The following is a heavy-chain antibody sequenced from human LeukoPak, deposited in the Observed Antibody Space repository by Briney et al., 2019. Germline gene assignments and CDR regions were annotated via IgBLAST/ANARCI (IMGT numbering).Heavy chain of an antibody. CDR3: ARDGYCSSTSCRQYYYGMDV. J-gene: IGHJ6*04. Sequence: AGRSLRLSCAASGFTFSSYGMHWVRQAPGKGLEWVAVISYDGSNKYYADSVKGRFTISRDNSKNSLYLQMNSLRAEDTAVYYCARDGYCSSTSCRQYYYGMDVWGKGTTVTVSS. D-gene: IGHD2-2*03. CDR1: GFTFSSYG. CDR2: ISYDGSNK. V-gene: IGHV3-30*03.